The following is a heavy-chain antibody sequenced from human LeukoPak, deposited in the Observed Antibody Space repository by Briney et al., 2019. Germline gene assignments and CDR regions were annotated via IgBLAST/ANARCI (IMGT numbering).Heavy chain of an antibody. CDR2: INPKNGGT. Sequence: GASVKVSCKVSGYTLTELSMHWVRQAPGQGLEWMGRINPKNGGTNYAQKFQGRVTLTRDTSISTAYMELSRLRSDDTAVFYCARDPWGGDIVVVPAAIHDPWGQGTLVIVSS. CDR1: GYTLTELS. V-gene: IGHV1-2*06. D-gene: IGHD2-2*01. J-gene: IGHJ5*02. CDR3: ARDPWGGDIVVVPAAIHDP.